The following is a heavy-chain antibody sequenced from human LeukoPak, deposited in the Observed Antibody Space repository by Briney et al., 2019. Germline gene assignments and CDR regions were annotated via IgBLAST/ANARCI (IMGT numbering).Heavy chain of an antibody. Sequence: PSETLSLTCTLSGGSLSSHYYWIRLRPTPGKGLERIGSIYYSGSTYYNPSLKSRVTISVDTSKNQFSLKLSSLTAAETAVYYCARQYGSGSAYTPVVDLWGQGTLVTVSS. CDR1: GGSLSSHYY. D-gene: IGHD3-10*01. CDR2: IYYSGST. V-gene: IGHV4-39*01. J-gene: IGHJ4*02. CDR3: ARQYGSGSAYTPVVDL.